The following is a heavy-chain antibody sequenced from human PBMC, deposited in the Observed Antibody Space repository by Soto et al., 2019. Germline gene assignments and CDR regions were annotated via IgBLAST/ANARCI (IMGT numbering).Heavy chain of an antibody. J-gene: IGHJ4*02. V-gene: IGHV4-59*01. CDR1: GGSISSYY. CDR2: IYYSGST. D-gene: IGHD6-13*01. Sequence: SETLSLTCTVSGGSISSYYWSWIRQPPGKGLEWIGYIYYSGSTNYNPSLKSRVTISVDTSKNQFSLKLSSVTAADTAVYYCASTSGIAAAGWIFDYWGQGTLVTVSS. CDR3: ASTSGIAAAGWIFDY.